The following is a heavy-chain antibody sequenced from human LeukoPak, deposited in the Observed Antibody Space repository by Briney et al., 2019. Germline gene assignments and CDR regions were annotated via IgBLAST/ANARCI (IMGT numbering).Heavy chain of an antibody. CDR1: GGSISGYY. CDR3: ARHGYSGYDLSLS. J-gene: IGHJ5*02. D-gene: IGHD5-12*01. V-gene: IGHV4-59*08. Sequence: PSETLSLTCTVSGGSISGYYWNWIRQPPGKGLEWIGYIHYSGSTSYNPSLKSRATISVDTSKNQFSLKLSSVTAADTAVYYCARHGYSGYDLSLSWGQGTLVTVSS. CDR2: IHYSGST.